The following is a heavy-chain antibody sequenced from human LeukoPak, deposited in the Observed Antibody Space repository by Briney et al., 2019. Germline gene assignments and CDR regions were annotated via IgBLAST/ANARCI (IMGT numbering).Heavy chain of an antibody. CDR1: GGSISSYY. CDR3: ARSSPPLYCSGGSCYSDAFDI. Sequence: SETLSLTCTVSGGSISSYYWSWIRQPPGKGLEWIGYIYYSGSTNYSPSLKSRVTISVDTSKNQFSLKLSSVTAADTAVYYCARSSPPLYCSGGSCYSDAFDIWGQGTMVTVSS. J-gene: IGHJ3*02. V-gene: IGHV4-59*01. CDR2: IYYSGST. D-gene: IGHD2-15*01.